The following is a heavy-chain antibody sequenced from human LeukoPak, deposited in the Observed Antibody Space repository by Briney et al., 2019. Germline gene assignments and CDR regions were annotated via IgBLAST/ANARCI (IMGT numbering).Heavy chain of an antibody. Sequence: ASVKVSCKASGYTFTGYYMHWVRQATGQGLEWMGWMNPNSGNTGYAQKFQGRVTITRNTSISTAYMELSSLRSEDTAVYYCARGYYGYSSSWYGMCDRIDYWGQGTLVTVSS. CDR2: MNPNSGNT. CDR3: ARGYYGYSSSWYGMCDRIDY. J-gene: IGHJ4*02. V-gene: IGHV1-8*03. D-gene: IGHD6-13*01. CDR1: GYTFTGYY.